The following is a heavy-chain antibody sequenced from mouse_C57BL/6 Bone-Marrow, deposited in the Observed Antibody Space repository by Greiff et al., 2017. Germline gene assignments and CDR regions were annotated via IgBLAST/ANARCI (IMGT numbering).Heavy chain of an antibody. CDR3: TNPLITTVVATDFYAMDY. V-gene: IGHV14-4*01. D-gene: IGHD1-1*01. J-gene: IGHJ4*01. Sequence: EVKLMESGAELVRPGASVKLSCTASGFNIKDAYMHWVKQRPEQGLEWIGWIDPENGDTEYASKFQGKATITADTSSNTAYLQLSSLTSEDTAVYYCTNPLITTVVATDFYAMDYWGQGASVTVSS. CDR1: GFNIKDAY. CDR2: IDPENGDT.